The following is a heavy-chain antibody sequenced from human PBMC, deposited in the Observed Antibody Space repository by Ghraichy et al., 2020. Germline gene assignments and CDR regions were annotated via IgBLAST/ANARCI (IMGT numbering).Heavy chain of an antibody. CDR2: IYHSGSI. CDR3: ARSLSGGVTTFDY. CDR1: GYSISSGYY. V-gene: IGHV4-38-2*01. J-gene: IGHJ4*02. D-gene: IGHD3-16*01. Sequence: SETLSLTCAVSGYSISSGYYWGWIRQHPGKGLEWIGSIYHSGSIYYNTSLKSRVTISVDTSKNHFSLRLSSVSAADTAVYYCARSLSGGVTTFDYWGQGTVVTVSS.